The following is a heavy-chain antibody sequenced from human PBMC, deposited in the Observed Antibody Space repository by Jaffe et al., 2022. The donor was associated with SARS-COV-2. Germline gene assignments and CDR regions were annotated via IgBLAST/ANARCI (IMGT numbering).Heavy chain of an antibody. D-gene: IGHD2-15*01. Sequence: QAQLVQSGAEVKKPGASVKVSCRTSGYTFSSYDINWVRQAPGQGLEWMGWMNPRSGKTGYAQKFQGRVTMTRDTSISTAYLDLSSLRFEDTAVYYCARGFYCSGGTCHPEGFDPWGQGTLVTVSS. CDR1: GYTFSSYD. J-gene: IGHJ5*02. CDR2: MNPRSGKT. CDR3: ARGFYCSGGTCHPEGFDP. V-gene: IGHV1-8*01.